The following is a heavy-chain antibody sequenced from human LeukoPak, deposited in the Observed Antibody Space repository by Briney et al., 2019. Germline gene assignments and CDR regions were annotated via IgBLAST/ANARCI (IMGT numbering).Heavy chain of an antibody. Sequence: PGGSLRLPCAASGFTVSSNYMSWVRQAPGKGLEWVSVIYSGGSTYYADSVKGRFTISRDNSKNTLYLQMNSLRAEDTAVYYCAREWHWGITMVRGVQAAFDIWGQGTMVTVSS. CDR2: IYSGGST. CDR3: AREWHWGITMVRGVQAAFDI. D-gene: IGHD3-10*01. V-gene: IGHV3-53*01. J-gene: IGHJ3*02. CDR1: GFTVSSNY.